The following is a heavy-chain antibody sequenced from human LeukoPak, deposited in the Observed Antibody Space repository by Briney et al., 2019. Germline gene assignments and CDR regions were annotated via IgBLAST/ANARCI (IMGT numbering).Heavy chain of an antibody. CDR3: ARSAGVAAADY. V-gene: IGHV3-74*01. CDR2: INIYGRST. CDR1: GFTFSTYG. J-gene: IGHJ4*02. D-gene: IGHD6-13*01. Sequence: AGSLRLSCAASGFTFSTYGMHWVRQAPGKGVVWVSRINIYGRSTTYGDSVKGRFSICRDNAKNTLYLQMNSMRGEDTAVYYCARSAGVAAADYWGQGTLVTVSS.